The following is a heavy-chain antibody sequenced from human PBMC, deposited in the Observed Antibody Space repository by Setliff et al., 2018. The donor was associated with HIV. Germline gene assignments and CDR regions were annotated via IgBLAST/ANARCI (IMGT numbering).Heavy chain of an antibody. D-gene: IGHD6-13*01. Sequence: ASVKVSCKASGYTFTNYGISWVRQAPGQGPEWLGWISAYNGDTKYAQKFQGRVTMTTDTSTTTAHMELSSLRSEDTAVYYCARDTGQQLVGFDIWGQGTMVTVSS. V-gene: IGHV1-18*01. CDR1: GYTFTNYG. CDR2: ISAYNGDT. CDR3: ARDTGQQLVGFDI. J-gene: IGHJ3*02.